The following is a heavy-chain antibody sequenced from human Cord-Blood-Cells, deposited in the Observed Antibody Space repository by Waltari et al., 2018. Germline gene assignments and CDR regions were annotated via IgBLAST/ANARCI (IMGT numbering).Heavy chain of an antibody. J-gene: IGHJ3*02. D-gene: IGHD2-15*01. CDR2: INPNSGGT. V-gene: IGHV1-2*04. CDR3: ARDHCSGGSCYSGHAFDI. CDR1: GSTFTGSY. Sequence: QVQLVQSGAEVKQPGASVQVACKASGSTFTGSYMHSLRQAQGTGLEWMGWINPNSGGTNYAQKFQGWVTMTRDTSISTAYMELSRLRSDDTAVYYCARDHCSGGSCYSGHAFDIWGQGTMVTVSS.